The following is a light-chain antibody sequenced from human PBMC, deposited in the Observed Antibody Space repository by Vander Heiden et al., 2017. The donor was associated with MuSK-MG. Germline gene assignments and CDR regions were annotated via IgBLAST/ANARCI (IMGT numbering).Light chain of an antibody. CDR1: QSISSY. CDR2: AAS. CDR3: QQSDSTPTT. Sequence: DIQMTQSPSSLSASVGDRVTITCRASQSISSYLNWYQQKPGKAPKLLIYAASSLQSGVPSRFSGSGSGTDFILTISRLQPEDFATYYCQQSDSTPTTFGQGTKMDIK. V-gene: IGKV1-39*01. J-gene: IGKJ2*01.